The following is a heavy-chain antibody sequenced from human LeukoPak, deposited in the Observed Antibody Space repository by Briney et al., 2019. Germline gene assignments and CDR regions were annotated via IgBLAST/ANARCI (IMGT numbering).Heavy chain of an antibody. V-gene: IGHV3-74*01. D-gene: IGHD4-17*01. CDR3: AKGGATVIDY. J-gene: IGHJ4*02. CDR2: INSDESST. Sequence: GGSLRLSCAASGFTFSNYWMHWVRQAPGKGLVWVSRINSDESSTTSADSVKGRFTISRDNAKNTLYLQMNSLRAEDTAVYCCAKGGATVIDYWGQGTLVTVAS. CDR1: GFTFSNYW.